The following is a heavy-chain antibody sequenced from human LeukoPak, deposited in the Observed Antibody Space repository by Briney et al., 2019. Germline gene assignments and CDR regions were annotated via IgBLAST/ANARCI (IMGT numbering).Heavy chain of an antibody. CDR2: INPSGGST. J-gene: IGHJ5*02. CDR1: GYTFTSYY. Sequence: EASVKVSCKASGYTFTSYYMHWVRQAPGQGLEWMGIINPSGGSTSYAQKFQGRVTMTRDTSTSTVYMELSSLRSEDTAVYYCARDEGITMVRGANNWFDPWGQGTLVTVSS. V-gene: IGHV1-46*01. D-gene: IGHD3-10*01. CDR3: ARDEGITMVRGANNWFDP.